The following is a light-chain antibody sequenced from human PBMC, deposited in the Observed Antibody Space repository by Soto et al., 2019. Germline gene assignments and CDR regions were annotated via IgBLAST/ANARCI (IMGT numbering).Light chain of an antibody. CDR1: SSDVGGYSY. CDR2: EVS. Sequence: QSALTQPASVSGSLGQSITISCTGTSSDVGGYSYVSWYQHDPGKAPKLIIYEVSNRPSGVSNRFSGSKSGNTASLTISGLQAEDEADYSCSSYASRITVIFGGGTKVTVL. V-gene: IGLV2-14*01. J-gene: IGLJ2*01. CDR3: SSYASRITVI.